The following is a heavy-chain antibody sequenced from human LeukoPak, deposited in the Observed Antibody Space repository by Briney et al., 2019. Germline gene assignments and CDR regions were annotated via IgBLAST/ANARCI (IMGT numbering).Heavy chain of an antibody. Sequence: ASVKVSCKASGYTFTSYGISWVRQAPGQGLEWMGWISAYNGNTNYAQKLQGRVTMTTDTSTSTAYMELRSLRSDDTAVYYCARDRGWGNYYDSSGYYLSCPSYWGQGTLVTVFS. D-gene: IGHD3-22*01. V-gene: IGHV1-18*01. CDR2: ISAYNGNT. J-gene: IGHJ4*02. CDR1: GYTFTSYG. CDR3: ARDRGWGNYYDSSGYYLSCPSY.